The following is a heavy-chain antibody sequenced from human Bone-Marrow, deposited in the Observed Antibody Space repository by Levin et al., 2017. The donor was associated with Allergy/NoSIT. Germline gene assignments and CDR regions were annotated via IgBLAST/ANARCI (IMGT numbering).Heavy chain of an antibody. CDR3: ARSFGSGTYIFQWWFDP. V-gene: IGHV4-39*07. D-gene: IGHD3-10*01. Sequence: RASETLSLTCTVSGGSISIANYYWSWVRRSPGKGLEWIGSVYYSGGTHYKPSLRGRVTILPDTSKNQFSLTLRSVTAADTAVYYCARSFGSGTYIFQWWFDPWGPGTLVTVSS. J-gene: IGHJ5*02. CDR2: VYYSGGT. CDR1: GGSISIANYY.